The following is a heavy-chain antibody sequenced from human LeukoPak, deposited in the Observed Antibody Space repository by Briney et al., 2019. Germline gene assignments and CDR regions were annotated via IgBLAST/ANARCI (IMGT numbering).Heavy chain of an antibody. CDR1: GGSISSSNW. CDR3: ARHRGSSSNFDY. D-gene: IGHD6-6*01. Sequence: TGTLSLTCAVSGGSISSSNWWSWVRQPPGKGLEWIGEIYHSGSTNYNPSLKSRVTISVDTSKNQFSLKLSSVTATDTAVYYCARHRGSSSNFDYWGQGTLVTVSS. J-gene: IGHJ4*02. V-gene: IGHV4-4*02. CDR2: IYHSGST.